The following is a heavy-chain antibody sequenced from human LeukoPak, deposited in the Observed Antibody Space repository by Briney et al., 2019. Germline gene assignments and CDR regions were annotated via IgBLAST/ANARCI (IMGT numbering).Heavy chain of an antibody. CDR2: IYYSGSSGST. J-gene: IGHJ4*02. CDR3: ASGREITATLPY. Sequence: PSETLSLTCSVSGGSISGYHWSWIRQPPGKGLEWIGYIYYSGSSGSTNYNPSLKSRVTISVDTSKNQFSLNLSSVTAADTAVYYCASGREITATLPYWGQGTLVTVSS. CDR1: GGSISGYH. V-gene: IGHV4-59*01. D-gene: IGHD1-20*01.